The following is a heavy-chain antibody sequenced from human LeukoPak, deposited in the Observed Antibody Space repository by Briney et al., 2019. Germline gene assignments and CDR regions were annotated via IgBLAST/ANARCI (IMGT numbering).Heavy chain of an antibody. Sequence: ASVKVFCKASGYTFTSYYMHWVRQAPGQGLEWMGIINPSGGSTSYAQKFQGRVTMTRDTSTSTVYMELSSLRSEDTAVYYCARYYYDSSGYYSGFDYWGQGTLVTVSS. CDR2: INPSGGST. D-gene: IGHD3-22*01. J-gene: IGHJ4*02. CDR3: ARYYYDSSGYYSGFDY. V-gene: IGHV1-46*03. CDR1: GYTFTSYY.